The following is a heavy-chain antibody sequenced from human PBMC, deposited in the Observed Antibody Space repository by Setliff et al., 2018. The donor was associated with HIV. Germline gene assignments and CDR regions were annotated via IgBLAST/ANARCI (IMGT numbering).Heavy chain of an antibody. Sequence: PSETLSLTCGVSSYSIDSGYFWGWIRQPPGKGLEWIGRISHSGTTYYDPSLKSRVTISVDTSKNQFSLKVRSVTAADTAIYYCARHDRGNTYGQGYFDYWGQGALVTVSS. J-gene: IGHJ4*02. D-gene: IGHD5-18*01. CDR1: SYSIDSGYF. CDR2: ISHSGTT. CDR3: ARHDRGNTYGQGYFDY. V-gene: IGHV4-38-2*01.